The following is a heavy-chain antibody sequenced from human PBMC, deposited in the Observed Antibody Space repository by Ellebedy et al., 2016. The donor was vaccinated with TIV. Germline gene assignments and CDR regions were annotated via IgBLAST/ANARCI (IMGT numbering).Heavy chain of an antibody. CDR3: ARDSGSGAFEI. V-gene: IGHV3-7*01. CDR2: IRQDGSRV. CDR1: GFTFSGYW. J-gene: IGHJ3*02. Sequence: PGGSLRLSCAASGFTFSGYWMTWIRQAPGKGLEWVSNIRQDGSRVNYVDSVKGRFTISRDNAKNSLHLQMNGLRAEDTAVYYCARDSGSGAFEIWGQGTLVTVSS. D-gene: IGHD3-10*01.